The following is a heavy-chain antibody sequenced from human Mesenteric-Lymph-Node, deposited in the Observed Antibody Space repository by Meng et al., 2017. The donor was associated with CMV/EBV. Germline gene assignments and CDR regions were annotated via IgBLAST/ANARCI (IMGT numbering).Heavy chain of an antibody. Sequence: GESLKISCAASGFTFSSYSMNWVRQAPGKGLEWVSYISSSSSTIYYADSVKGRFTISRDNAKNSLYLQMNSLRAEDTAVYYCACTYYYDSSGYYSSFDYWGQGTLVTVSS. J-gene: IGHJ4*02. CDR2: ISSSSSTI. CDR3: ACTYYYDSSGYYSSFDY. CDR1: GFTFSSYS. V-gene: IGHV3-48*04. D-gene: IGHD3-22*01.